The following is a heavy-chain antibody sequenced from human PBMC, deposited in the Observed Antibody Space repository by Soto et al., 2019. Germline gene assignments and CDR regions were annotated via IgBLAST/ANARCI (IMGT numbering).Heavy chain of an antibody. V-gene: IGHV1-2*02. CDR2: INPNSGGT. D-gene: IGHD6-19*01. CDR3: ARARYSSGWYDY. Sequence: GASVKVSCKASGYTFTGYYMHWVRQAPGQGFEWMGWINPNSGGTNYAQKFQGRVTMTRDTSISTAYMELSRLRSDDTAVYYCARARYSSGWYDYWGQGTLVTVSS. J-gene: IGHJ4*02. CDR1: GYTFTGYY.